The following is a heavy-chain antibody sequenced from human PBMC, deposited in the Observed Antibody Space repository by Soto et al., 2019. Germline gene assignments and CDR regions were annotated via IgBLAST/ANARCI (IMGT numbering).Heavy chain of an antibody. D-gene: IGHD1-20*01. Sequence: QAQLMQSGAEVKKPGSSVKVSCRASGGTFSGYAINWVRQAPGQGLEWMGGIIPLLGITDYGQKFQGRITIAADESTGTAYMDLRGLRSEDTAVYYCARDPRSITGTTSSEDFQHWGQSTPVSVSS. CDR2: IIPLLGIT. CDR3: ARDPRSITGTTSSEDFQH. CDR1: GGTFSGYA. V-gene: IGHV1-69*01. J-gene: IGHJ1*01.